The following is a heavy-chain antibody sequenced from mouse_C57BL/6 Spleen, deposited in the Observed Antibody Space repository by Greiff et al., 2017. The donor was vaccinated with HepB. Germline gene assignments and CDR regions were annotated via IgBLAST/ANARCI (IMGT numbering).Heavy chain of an antibody. D-gene: IGHD2-4*01. CDR1: GFTFSDYG. CDR3: ARPNFSDYDPFAY. V-gene: IGHV5-17*01. CDR2: ISSGSSTN. J-gene: IGHJ3*01. Sequence: EVMLVESGGGLVKPGGSLKLSCAASGFTFSDYGMHWVRQAPEKGLEWVAYISSGSSTNYYADTVKGRFTISRDNAKNTLFLQMTSLRSEDTAMYYCARPNFSDYDPFAYWGQGTLVTVSA.